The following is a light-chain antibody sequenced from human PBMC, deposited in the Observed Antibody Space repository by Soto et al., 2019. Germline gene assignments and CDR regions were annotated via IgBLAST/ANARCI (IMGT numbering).Light chain of an antibody. CDR2: AAS. Sequence: AIQMTQSPSSLSASVGDRVTITCRASQGIRNDLGWYQQKPGKAPKLLIYAASSLPSGVPSRFSGSGSGTDFTLTISSLPPEDFATYYWQQDYCYPRTFGQGTKVEIK. V-gene: IGKV1-6*01. J-gene: IGKJ1*01. CDR3: QQDYCYPRT. CDR1: QGIRND.